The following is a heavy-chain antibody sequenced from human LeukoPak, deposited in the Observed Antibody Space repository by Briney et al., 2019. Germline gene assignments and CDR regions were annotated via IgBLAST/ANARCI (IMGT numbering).Heavy chain of an antibody. Sequence: GGSLRLSCAASGFTFSSYWMSCVRRAPGKGLEWGANIKQDGSEKYYVDSVKGRFTISRDNAKNSLYLQMNSLRAEDTAVYYCAREGAYGMDVWGQGPTVTVSS. CDR3: AREGAYGMDV. V-gene: IGHV3-7*01. CDR1: GFTFSSYW. CDR2: IKQDGSEK. J-gene: IGHJ6*02.